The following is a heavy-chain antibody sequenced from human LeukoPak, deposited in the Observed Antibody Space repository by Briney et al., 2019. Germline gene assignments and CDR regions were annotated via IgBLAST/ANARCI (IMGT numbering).Heavy chain of an antibody. Sequence: ASVKVSCKASGGTFSNYAISWVRQAPGQGLEWMGGIIPIFGTANYAQKFQGRVTMTRDTSTSTVYMELSSLRSEDTAVYYCARSDNMERTRTLWFGESFNWFDPWGQGTLVTVSS. J-gene: IGHJ5*02. CDR3: ARSDNMERTRTLWFGESFNWFDP. V-gene: IGHV1-69*05. CDR1: GGTFSNYA. D-gene: IGHD3-10*01. CDR2: IIPIFGTA.